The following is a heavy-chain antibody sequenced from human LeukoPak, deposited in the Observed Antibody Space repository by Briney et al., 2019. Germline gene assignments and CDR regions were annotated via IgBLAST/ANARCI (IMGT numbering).Heavy chain of an antibody. J-gene: IGHJ4*02. CDR1: GLTFSNAW. CDR2: IKSKTDGGTT. Sequence: PGGSLRLSCAASGLTFSNAWMSWVRQAPGKGLEWVGHIKSKTDGGTTDYAAPVKGRFTISRDDSKNTQYLQTNSLKTEDTAVYYCTTYYYDSTSDFGYWGQGTLVTVSS. V-gene: IGHV3-15*01. D-gene: IGHD3-22*01. CDR3: TTYYYDSTSDFGY.